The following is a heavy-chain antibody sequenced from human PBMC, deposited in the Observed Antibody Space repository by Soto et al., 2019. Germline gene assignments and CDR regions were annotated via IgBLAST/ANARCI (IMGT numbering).Heavy chain of an antibody. CDR3: ARIAQEATNDFDY. CDR2: IYYSGST. J-gene: IGHJ4*02. D-gene: IGHD2-8*01. Sequence: SETLSLTCTVSGGSISSYYWSWIRQPPGKGLEWIGYIYYSGSTNYNPSLKSRVTISVDTSKNQFSLKLSSVTAADTAVYYCARIAQEATNDFDYWGQGTLVTVSS. CDR1: GGSISSYY. V-gene: IGHV4-59*01.